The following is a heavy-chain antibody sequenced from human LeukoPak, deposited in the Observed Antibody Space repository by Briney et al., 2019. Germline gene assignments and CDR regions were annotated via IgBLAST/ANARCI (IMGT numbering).Heavy chain of an antibody. D-gene: IGHD4-23*01. CDR3: ARSLFTVVMEGVFDP. V-gene: IGHV5-51*01. CDR1: GYSFTSYW. CDR2: IYPGDSDT. Sequence: PGESLKISCKGSGYSFTSYWIGWVRQMPGKGLEWMGIIYPGDSDTRYSPSFQGQVTISADKSISTAYLQWSSLKASDTAMYYCARSLFTVVMEGVFDPWGQGTLVTVSS. J-gene: IGHJ5*02.